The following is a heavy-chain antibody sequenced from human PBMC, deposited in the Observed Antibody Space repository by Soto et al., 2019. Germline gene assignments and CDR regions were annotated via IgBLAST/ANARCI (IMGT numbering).Heavy chain of an antibody. CDR1: GYTFTNYG. CDR2: ISAYNGNT. Sequence: QVQLVQSGAEVKKPGASVKVSCKASGYTFTNYGISWVRQAPGHGLEWMGWISAYNGNTNYAQQLQGRVTMTTDTSTSTAYIELRSLRSDDTDVYYCAGFSGYSSSWYLDYWGHGTLVTVSS. D-gene: IGHD6-13*01. J-gene: IGHJ4*01. V-gene: IGHV1-18*01. CDR3: AGFSGYSSSWYLDY.